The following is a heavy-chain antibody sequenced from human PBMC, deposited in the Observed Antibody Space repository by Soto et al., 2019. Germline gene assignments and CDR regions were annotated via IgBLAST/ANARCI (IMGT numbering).Heavy chain of an antibody. CDR1: GFTFSIHA. CDR2: ISYDGNNI. V-gene: IGHV3-30-3*01. J-gene: IGHJ6*02. D-gene: IGHD5-18*01. CDR3: ARRDSYGGPNNCGMDV. Sequence: QVQLVESGGGVVQPGRSRRLSCAASGFTFSIHAMHGVRQAPAKGLEWVAVISYDGNNIVYADSVKGRFTISRDNSENTLSLQMNRLREEDTGVYYCARRDSYGGPNNCGMDVWGQGTTVTV.